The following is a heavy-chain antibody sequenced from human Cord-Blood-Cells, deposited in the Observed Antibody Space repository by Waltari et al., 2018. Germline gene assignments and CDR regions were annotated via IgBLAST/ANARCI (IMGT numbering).Heavy chain of an antibody. Sequence: QVQLQQWGAGLLKPSETLSLTCAVYGGSFSGYYWSWIRQPPGKGLEWIGEINHSGSTNYNPSLKSRVTISVDTSKNQFSLKLSSVTAADTAVYYCVRGGSVAGNHYYYGMDVWGQGTTVTVSS. V-gene: IGHV4-34*01. J-gene: IGHJ6*02. CDR2: INHSGST. CDR3: VRGGSVAGNHYYYGMDV. D-gene: IGHD6-19*01. CDR1: GGSFSGYY.